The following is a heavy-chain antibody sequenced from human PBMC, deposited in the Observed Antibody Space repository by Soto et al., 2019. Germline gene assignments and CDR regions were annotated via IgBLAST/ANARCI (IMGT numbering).Heavy chain of an antibody. V-gene: IGHV4-31*03. CDR2: IYYSGST. D-gene: IGHD2-2*01. J-gene: IGHJ6*02. CDR3: ARLRYCSSTSCHSGNYYYGMDV. CDR1: GGSISSGGYY. Sequence: PSETLSLTCTVSGGSISSGGYYWSWIRQHPGKGLEWIGYIYYSGSTYYNPSLKSRVTISVDTSKNQFSLKLSSVTAADTAVYYCARLRYCSSTSCHSGNYYYGMDVWGQGTTVTVSS.